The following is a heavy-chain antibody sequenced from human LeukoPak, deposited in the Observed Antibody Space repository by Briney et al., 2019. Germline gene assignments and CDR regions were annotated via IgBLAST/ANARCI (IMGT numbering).Heavy chain of an antibody. V-gene: IGHV1-2*06. J-gene: IGHJ4*02. CDR2: INPNSGGT. D-gene: IGHD5-18*01. Sequence: ASVKVSCKASGYTFTGYYMHWVRQAPGQGLECMGRINPNSGGTNYAQKFQGRVTMTRDTSISTAYMELSRLRSDDTAVYYCARSRLGTAMVNHCRGDYWGQGTLVTVSS. CDR3: ARSRLGTAMVNHCRGDY. CDR1: GYTFTGYY.